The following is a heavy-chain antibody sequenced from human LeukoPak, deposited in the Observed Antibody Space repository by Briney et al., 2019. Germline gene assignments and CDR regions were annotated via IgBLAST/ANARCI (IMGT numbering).Heavy chain of an antibody. V-gene: IGHV1-2*02. J-gene: IGHJ5*02. CDR2: INPNSGVT. CDR3: AGLGSTVEGRIDP. D-gene: IGHD5/OR15-5a*01. Sequence: ASVKVSCKASGYTFTDYHMHWVRQSPGQGLEWMGWINPNSGVTNYAQNFQGRVTMTGDTSISTAYMELSRLRSDDTAVFYRAGLGSTVEGRIDPWGQGTPVTVSS. CDR1: GYTFTDYH.